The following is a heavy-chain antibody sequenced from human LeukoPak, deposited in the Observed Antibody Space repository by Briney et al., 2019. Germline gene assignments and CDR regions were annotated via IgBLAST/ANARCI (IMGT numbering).Heavy chain of an antibody. J-gene: IGHJ3*02. Sequence: GGSLRLSCAASGFTFTSYWMSWVRQAPGKGLEWVANIKQDGSEKYYVDSVKGRFTISRDNAKNSLSLQMNSLRAEDTAVYYCARLGMRNAFGIWGQGTMVTVSS. CDR2: IKQDGSEK. V-gene: IGHV3-7*01. D-gene: IGHD3-16*01. CDR1: GFTFTSYW. CDR3: ARLGMRNAFGI.